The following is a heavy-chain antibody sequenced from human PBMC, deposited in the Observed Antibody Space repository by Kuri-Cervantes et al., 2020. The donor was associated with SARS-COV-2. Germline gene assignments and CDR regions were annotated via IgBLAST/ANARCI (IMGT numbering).Heavy chain of an antibody. Sequence: SETLSLTCAVSGYSISSGYYWGWTRQPPGKGLEWIGSIYHSGSTYYNPSLKSRVTISVDTSKNQFSLKLSSVTAADTAVYYCARGNVVVPAATNWFDPWGQGTLVTVSS. V-gene: IGHV4-38-2*01. CDR1: GYSISSGYY. CDR3: ARGNVVVPAATNWFDP. J-gene: IGHJ5*02. D-gene: IGHD2-2*01. CDR2: IYHSGST.